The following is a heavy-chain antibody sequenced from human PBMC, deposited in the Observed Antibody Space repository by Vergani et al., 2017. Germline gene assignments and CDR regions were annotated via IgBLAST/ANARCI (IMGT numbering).Heavy chain of an antibody. CDR1: GGPLSRGGYY. CDR3: ARFVVPAAIFDY. J-gene: IGHJ4*02. D-gene: IGHD2-2*01. Sequence: QVQLQESGPGLVKPSQTLSLTCTVSGGPLSRGGYYSSWIRQHPGKGLEWIGYIYYSGSTYYNPSLKSRVTISVDTSKNQFSLKLSSVTAADTAVYYCARFVVPAAIFDYWGQGTLVTVSS. CDR2: IYYSGST. V-gene: IGHV4-31*03.